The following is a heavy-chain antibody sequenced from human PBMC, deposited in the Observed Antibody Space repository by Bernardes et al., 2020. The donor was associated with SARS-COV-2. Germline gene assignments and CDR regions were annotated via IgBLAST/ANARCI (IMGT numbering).Heavy chain of an antibody. J-gene: IGHJ2*01. CDR3: ARDLSHLVRRGFDL. CDR2: THYSGTT. Sequence: SETLSLTCTVSGGSTGSYYWAWIRQPPGKGLEWIGYTHYSGTTNYNPSLKSRVTIPVDRAQNQSSLNLSSVTPADTAVYYCARDLSHLVRRGFDLWGRGTLVTDAS. CDR1: GGSTGSYY. V-gene: IGHV4-59*01. D-gene: IGHD3-10*01.